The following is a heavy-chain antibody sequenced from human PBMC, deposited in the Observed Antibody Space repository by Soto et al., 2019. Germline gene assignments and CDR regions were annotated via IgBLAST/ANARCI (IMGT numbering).Heavy chain of an antibody. CDR2: IIPIFGTA. CDR3: ARDGPAIVVRSTEQFDY. V-gene: IGHV1-69*01. CDR1: GGTFSSYA. J-gene: IGHJ4*02. D-gene: IGHD2-15*01. Sequence: QVQLVQSGAEVKKPGSSVKVSCKASGGTFSSYAISWVRQAPGQGLEWMGGIIPIFGTANYAQKFQGRVTITADESTSTAYMALSSLRSEDTAVYYCARDGPAIVVRSTEQFDYWGQGTLFTVSS.